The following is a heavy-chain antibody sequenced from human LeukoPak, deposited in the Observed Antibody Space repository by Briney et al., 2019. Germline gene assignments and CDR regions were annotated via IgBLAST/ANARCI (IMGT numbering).Heavy chain of an antibody. CDR3: ARQTGVRGVIGGIDY. Sequence: KPSATLSLTCTVSGGSISSYYWSWIRQPPGKGLEWIGYIYYSGSTNYNPSLKSRVTISVDTSKNQFSLKLSSVTAADTAVYYCARQTGVRGVIGGIDYWGQGTLVTVSS. CDR2: IYYSGST. J-gene: IGHJ4*02. V-gene: IGHV4-59*01. CDR1: GGSISSYY. D-gene: IGHD3-10*01.